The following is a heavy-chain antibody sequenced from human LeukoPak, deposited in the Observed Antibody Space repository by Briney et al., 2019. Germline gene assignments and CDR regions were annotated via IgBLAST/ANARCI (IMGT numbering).Heavy chain of an antibody. CDR2: ISAYNVNT. J-gene: IGHJ5*02. D-gene: IGHD4-17*01. CDR1: GYIFTSYG. CDR3: ARVXFXGDSKWFDP. Sequence: ASVKVSCKASGYIFTSYGISWVRQAPGQGLEWMGWISAYNVNTNYAQKLQGRVTMTTDTSTSTAYMELRSLRSDDTAVYYCARVXFXGDSKWFDPWGQGTLVTVSS. V-gene: IGHV1-18*01.